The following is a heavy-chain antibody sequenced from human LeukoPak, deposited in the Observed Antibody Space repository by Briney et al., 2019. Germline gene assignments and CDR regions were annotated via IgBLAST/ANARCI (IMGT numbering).Heavy chain of an antibody. V-gene: IGHV3-23*01. CDR3: VKGTFGGKSGLFDY. CDR2: ISVSGGST. J-gene: IGHJ4*02. D-gene: IGHD2-15*01. Sequence: GGSLRLSCAASGFTFSSYGMHWVRQAPGKGLEWVSIISVSGGSTYYADSVKGRFTISGDISKNTLYLHMNSLRVEDTAVYYCVKGTFGGKSGLFDYWGQGTLVTVSS. CDR1: GFTFSSYG.